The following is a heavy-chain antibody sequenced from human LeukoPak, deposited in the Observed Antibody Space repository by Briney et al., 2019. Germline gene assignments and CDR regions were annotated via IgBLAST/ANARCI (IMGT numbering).Heavy chain of an antibody. Sequence: SETLSLTCTASGGSISSYYWSWIRQPPGKGLEWIGYIYYSGSTNYNPSLKSRVTISVDTSKNQFSLKLSSVTAADTAVYYCARDKDQYYFDYWGQGTLVTVSS. V-gene: IGHV4-59*01. J-gene: IGHJ4*02. CDR3: ARDKDQYYFDY. CDR1: GGSISSYY. CDR2: IYYSGST.